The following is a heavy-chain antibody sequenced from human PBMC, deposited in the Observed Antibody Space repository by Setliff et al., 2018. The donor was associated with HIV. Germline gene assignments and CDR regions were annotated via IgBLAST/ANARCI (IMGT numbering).Heavy chain of an antibody. J-gene: IGHJ6*04. D-gene: IGHD3-10*01. CDR1: GFSFRTYA. Sequence: GGSLRLSCAASGFSFRTYAMSWVRQAPGKGLEWVSAISATAGDTYYADSVKGRFTISRDNPKNTLYLQMNSLRPEDTAVYYCARDVGPSMVRGVPSGYWGKGTTVTVSS. CDR3: ARDVGPSMVRGVPSGY. V-gene: IGHV3-23*01. CDR2: ISATAGDT.